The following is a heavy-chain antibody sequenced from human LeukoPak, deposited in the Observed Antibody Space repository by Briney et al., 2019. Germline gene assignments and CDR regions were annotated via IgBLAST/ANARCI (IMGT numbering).Heavy chain of an antibody. D-gene: IGHD3-22*01. V-gene: IGHV3-23*01. CDR2: ISGSGGST. J-gene: IGHJ4*02. Sequence: GGSLRLSCAASGFTFSSYAMSWVRQAPGKGLEWVSAISGSGGSTYYADSVKGRITISRDNSKNTLYLQMNSLRAEDTAVYYCAKDQAEYYYDSSGYWLYWGQGTLVTVSS. CDR3: AKDQAEYYYDSSGYWLY. CDR1: GFTFSSYA.